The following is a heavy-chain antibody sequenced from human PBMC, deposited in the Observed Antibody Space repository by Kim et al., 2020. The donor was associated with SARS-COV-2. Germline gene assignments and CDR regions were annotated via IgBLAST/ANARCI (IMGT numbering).Heavy chain of an antibody. Sequence: GGSLRLSCAASGFTFCSYAMSWVRQAPGKGLEWVSAISGSGGSTYYADSVKGRFTISRDNSKNTLYLQMNSLRAKDTAVYYCAKDVTNWNYGAAFDIWGPRAIVTVSS. CDR2: ISGSGGST. CDR3: AKDVTNWNYGAAFDI. D-gene: IGHD1-7*01. V-gene: IGHV3-23*01. J-gene: IGHJ3*02. CDR1: GFTFCSYA.